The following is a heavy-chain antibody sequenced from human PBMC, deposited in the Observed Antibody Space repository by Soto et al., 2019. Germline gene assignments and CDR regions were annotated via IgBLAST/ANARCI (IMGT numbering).Heavy chain of an antibody. Sequence: SETLSHTCTVSGRPIGIYYWSWLRHPPGKGLEWIGYIYYSGSTNYNPSLKSRVTILVDTSNNQFSLKLSSVTAADTAVYYCARDGSGSSFMDVWGQGTTVT. CDR3: ARDGSGSSFMDV. D-gene: IGHD3-10*01. J-gene: IGHJ6*02. CDR1: GRPIGIYY. V-gene: IGHV4-59*01. CDR2: IYYSGST.